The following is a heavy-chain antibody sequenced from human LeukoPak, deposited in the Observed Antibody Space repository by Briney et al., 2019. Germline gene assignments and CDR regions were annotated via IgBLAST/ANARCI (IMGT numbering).Heavy chain of an antibody. V-gene: IGHV3-21*01. Sequence: GGSLRLSCAASGFTFSSYSMNWVRQAPGKGLEWVSFIGSSSYIYYADSVKGRFAISRDNAKNSLYLQMNSLRAEDTAVYYCARLRLGVYYFDFRGQGTLVTVSS. J-gene: IGHJ4*02. CDR2: IGSSSYI. D-gene: IGHD7-27*01. CDR3: ARLRLGVYYFDF. CDR1: GFTFSSYS.